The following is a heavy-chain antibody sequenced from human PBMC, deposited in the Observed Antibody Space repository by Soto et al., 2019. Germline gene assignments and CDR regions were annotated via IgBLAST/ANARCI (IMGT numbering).Heavy chain of an antibody. V-gene: IGHV3-23*01. CDR3: AKVGGDSHPKVLDYYYYYGMDV. D-gene: IGHD1-26*01. CDR1: GFTFSSYA. Sequence: GGSLRLSCAASGFTFSSYAMSWVRQAPGKGLEWVSAISRSGGSTYYADSVKGRFTISRDNSKNTLYLQMNSLRAEDTAVYYCAKVGGDSHPKVLDYYYYYGMDVWGQGTTVTVSS. CDR2: ISRSGGST. J-gene: IGHJ6*02.